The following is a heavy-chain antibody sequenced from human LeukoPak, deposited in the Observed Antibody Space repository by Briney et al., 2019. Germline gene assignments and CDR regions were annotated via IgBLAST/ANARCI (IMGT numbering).Heavy chain of an antibody. CDR1: GITFRSYA. Sequence: GGSLRLSCAASGITFRSYAMSWVRQAPGKGLEWVSAISGSGGSTYYADSVKGRFTISRDNSKNTLYLQMNSLRAEDTAAYYCAKTPARTGYWGQGPLVTVSS. CDR2: ISGSGGST. V-gene: IGHV3-23*01. D-gene: IGHD2-2*01. CDR3: AKTPARTGY. J-gene: IGHJ4*02.